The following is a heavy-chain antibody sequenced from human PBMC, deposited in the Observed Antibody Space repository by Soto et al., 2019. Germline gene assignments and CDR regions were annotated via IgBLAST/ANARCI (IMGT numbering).Heavy chain of an antibody. Sequence: QLQLVQSGAEVREPGSSVKVSCKASGGTFSSYTVIWVRQAPGQGLEWMGGITPTLNIAKYAEKFQGRVTITADESTSTGNRHLSSLRSEDTAGYFGARGYYSGSNPSSFDYWGQGTLVAVSS. CDR2: ITPTLNIA. CDR1: GGTFSSYT. CDR3: ARGYYSGSNPSSFDY. V-gene: IGHV1-69*01. J-gene: IGHJ4*02. D-gene: IGHD1-26*01.